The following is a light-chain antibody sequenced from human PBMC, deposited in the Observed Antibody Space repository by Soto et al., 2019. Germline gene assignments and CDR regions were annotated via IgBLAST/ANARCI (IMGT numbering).Light chain of an antibody. J-gene: IGLJ3*02. CDR1: SSDVGGYNY. CDR3: CSYAGTYTLWV. Sequence: QSALTQPRSVSGSPGQSVTISCTGTSSDVGGYNYVSWYQQYPGKAPKLIIYDVSKRPSGVPDRFSGSKSGNTASLTISGLQAEDEADYYCCSYAGTYTLWVFGVWIKLSVL. CDR2: DVS. V-gene: IGLV2-11*01.